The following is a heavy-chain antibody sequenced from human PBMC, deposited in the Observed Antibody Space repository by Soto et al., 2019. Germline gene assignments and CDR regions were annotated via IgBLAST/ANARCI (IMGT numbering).Heavy chain of an antibody. V-gene: IGHV4-59*08. Sequence: PSETLSLTCTVSGGSISSYYWSWIRQPPGKGLEWIGYIYYSGSTNYNPSLKSRVTISVDTSKNQFSLKLSSVTAADTAVYYCARVALGGLYYFDYWGQGTLVTVPQ. CDR1: GGSISSYY. CDR2: IYYSGST. J-gene: IGHJ4*02. CDR3: ARVALGGLYYFDY. D-gene: IGHD5-12*01.